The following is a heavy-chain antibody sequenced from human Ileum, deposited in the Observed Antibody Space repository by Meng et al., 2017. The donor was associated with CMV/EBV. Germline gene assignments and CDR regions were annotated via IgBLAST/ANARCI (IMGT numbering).Heavy chain of an antibody. D-gene: IGHD4-23*01. Sequence: GSLRLSCTVSGGSISSYYWSWIRQPPGKGLEWIGYIYYSGSTNYNPSLKSRVTISVDTSKNQFSLKLSSVTAADTAVYYCAGAASRMTTVDATFIGDGMDVWGQGTTVTVSS. CDR2: IYYSGST. CDR1: GGSISSYY. V-gene: IGHV4-59*01. J-gene: IGHJ6*02. CDR3: AGAASRMTTVDATFIGDGMDV.